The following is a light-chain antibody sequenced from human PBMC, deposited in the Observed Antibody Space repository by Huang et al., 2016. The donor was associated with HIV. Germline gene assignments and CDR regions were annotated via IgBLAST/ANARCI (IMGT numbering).Light chain of an antibody. J-gene: IGKJ1*01. CDR3: QQYDYWPPVT. Sequence: IVMTQSPGTLSVSPGERATLSCRTGQSVKTNLAWYQQKVGQAPRRLIYGASTRAAGVPARFSGRGSETEFTLTISSLQSDDFGIYYCQQYDYWPPVTFGQGTRV. V-gene: IGKV3-15*01. CDR1: QSVKTN. CDR2: GAS.